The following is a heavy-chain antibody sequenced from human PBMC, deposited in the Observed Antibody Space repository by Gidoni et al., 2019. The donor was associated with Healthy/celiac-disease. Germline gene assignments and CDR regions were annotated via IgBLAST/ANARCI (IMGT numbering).Heavy chain of an antibody. J-gene: IGHJ5*02. D-gene: IGHD6-13*01. V-gene: IGHV3-33*01. CDR2: IWYDGSKK. Sequence: QVQLVESGRGVVPPGRSLLLSCSASGFTFNSYGMHWVRQAPGKGLEWVAVIWYDGSKKYYADSVKGRFTISRDNSKNTLYLQMNSLRAEDTAVDYCARDRGSSSWYDLAPWGQGTLVTVSS. CDR3: ARDRGSSSWYDLAP. CDR1: GFTFNSYG.